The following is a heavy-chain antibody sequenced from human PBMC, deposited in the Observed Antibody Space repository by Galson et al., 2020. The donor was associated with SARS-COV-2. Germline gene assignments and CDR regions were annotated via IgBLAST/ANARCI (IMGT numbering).Heavy chain of an antibody. V-gene: IGHV4-4*07. D-gene: IGHD3-10*01. Sequence: SETLSLTCTVSGGSISSYYWSWIRQPAGKGLEWIGRIYSSGSTNYNPSLKSRVTMSVDTSKNQFSLKLSSVTAADTAVYYCARSVLDYYGSGSRFDSWGQGTLVTVSS. J-gene: IGHJ4*02. CDR2: IYSSGST. CDR1: GGSISSYY. CDR3: ARSVLDYYGSGSRFDS.